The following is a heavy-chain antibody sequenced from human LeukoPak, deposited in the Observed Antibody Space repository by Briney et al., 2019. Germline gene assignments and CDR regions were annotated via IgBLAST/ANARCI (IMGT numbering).Heavy chain of an antibody. D-gene: IGHD3-22*01. CDR1: GGSISSYY. J-gene: IGHJ4*02. CDR2: IYYSGST. CDR3: ARVPYYYDSSGYYYYFDY. Sequence: SETLSLTCSVSGGSISSYYWSWIRQPPGQGLEWIGYIYYSGSTNYNPSLKSRVTISVDTSKNQFSLKLSSVTAADTAVYCCARVPYYYDSSGYYYYFDYWGQGTLVTVSS. V-gene: IGHV4-59*01.